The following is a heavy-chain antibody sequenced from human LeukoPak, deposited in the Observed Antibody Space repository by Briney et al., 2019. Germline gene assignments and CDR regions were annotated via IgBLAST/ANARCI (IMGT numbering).Heavy chain of an antibody. CDR2: ISYDGSNK. Sequence: GRSLRLSCAASGFTFSSYGMHWVRQAPGKGLEWVAVISYDGSNKYYADSVKGRFTISRDNSKNTPYLQMNSLRAEDTAVYYCAKGSADLHFDYWGQGTLVTVSS. CDR1: GFTFSSYG. J-gene: IGHJ4*02. CDR3: AKGSADLHFDY. V-gene: IGHV3-30*18.